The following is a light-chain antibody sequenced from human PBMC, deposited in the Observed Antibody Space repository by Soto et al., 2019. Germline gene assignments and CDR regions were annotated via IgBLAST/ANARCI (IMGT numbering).Light chain of an antibody. J-gene: IGLJ2*01. CDR1: SSNIGSNT. V-gene: IGLV1-44*01. CDR3: ATWDGSLAAEV. CDR2: KSN. Sequence: QPVLTQPPSASATPGQRVTISCSGSSSNIGSNTVNWYQQLPGTAPKLLIYKSNQRPSGVPDRFSGSKSGTSGTLDITGLQTGDEADYYCATWDGSLAAEVFGGGTKLTVL.